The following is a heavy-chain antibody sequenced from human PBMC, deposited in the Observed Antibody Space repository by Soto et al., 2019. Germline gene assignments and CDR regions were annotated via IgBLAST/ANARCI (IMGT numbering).Heavy chain of an antibody. D-gene: IGHD6-19*01. CDR3: AKDKKPQWLVQWGYFDY. Sequence: EVQLVESGGGLVQPGRSLRLSCAASGFTFDDYAMHWVRQAPGKGLEGVSGISWNSGSIGYADSVKGRFTISRDNAKNSLYLQMNSLRAEDTALYYCAKDKKPQWLVQWGYFDYWGQGTLVTVSS. V-gene: IGHV3-9*01. CDR1: GFTFDDYA. J-gene: IGHJ4*02. CDR2: ISWNSGSI.